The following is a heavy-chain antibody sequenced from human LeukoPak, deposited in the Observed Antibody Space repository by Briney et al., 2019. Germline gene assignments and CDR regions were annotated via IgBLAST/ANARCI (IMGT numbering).Heavy chain of an antibody. Sequence: PGGSLRLSCTASGFTFSDYAMSWVRQAPGKGLEWVGFIRSNGYGGTTEYAASVKGRFTISRDDSKSIAYLQMNSLKTEDTSVYYCTRDVSSSGWLNAFDIWGQGTMVTVSS. D-gene: IGHD6-19*01. J-gene: IGHJ3*02. CDR1: GFTFSDYA. CDR2: IRSNGYGGTT. CDR3: TRDVSSSGWLNAFDI. V-gene: IGHV3-49*04.